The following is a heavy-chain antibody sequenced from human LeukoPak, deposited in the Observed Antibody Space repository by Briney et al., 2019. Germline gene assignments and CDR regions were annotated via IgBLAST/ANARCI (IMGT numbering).Heavy chain of an antibody. V-gene: IGHV3-23*01. D-gene: IGHD1-1*01. CDR2: IGGTGRT. CDR1: GFAFSSYV. CDR3: AKDMTTRGAFDI. J-gene: IGHJ3*02. Sequence: GGSLRLSCAASGFAFSSYVINWVRPAPGKGLEWVSAIGGTGRTYYADPVKGRFTISRDDSKNTVFLQMNSLRAEDTAIFYCAKDMTTRGAFDIWGQGTMVTVSS.